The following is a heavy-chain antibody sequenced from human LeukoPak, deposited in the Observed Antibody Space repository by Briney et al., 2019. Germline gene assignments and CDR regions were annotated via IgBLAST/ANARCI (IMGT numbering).Heavy chain of an antibody. D-gene: IGHD1-1*01. V-gene: IGHV1-69*04. J-gene: IGHJ5*02. CDR1: GGTFSSYA. CDR2: IIPILGIA. Sequence: ASVKVSCKASGGTFSSYAISWVRQAPGQGLEWMGRIIPILGIANYAQKFQGRVTITADKSTSTAYMELSSLRSEDTAVYYCARVGEDNWNDVEWFDPWGQGTLVTVSS. CDR3: ARVGEDNWNDVEWFDP.